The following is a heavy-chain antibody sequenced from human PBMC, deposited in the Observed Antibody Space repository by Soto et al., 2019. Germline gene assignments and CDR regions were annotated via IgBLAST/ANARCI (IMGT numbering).Heavy chain of an antibody. CDR2: ISAGGNLI. V-gene: IGHV3-23*01. CDR3: AKRQGIGAAAKNFDF. CDR1: VFIFSNHA. D-gene: IGHD6-13*01. Sequence: GSLRLSGAASVFIFSNHAMSWVRQVPGKGLEWVSGISAGGNLIYYADSVRGRFTMSRDNSKNMLYLQMNSLRAEDTAVYFCAKRQGIGAAAKNFDFWGQGARVTVSS. J-gene: IGHJ4*02.